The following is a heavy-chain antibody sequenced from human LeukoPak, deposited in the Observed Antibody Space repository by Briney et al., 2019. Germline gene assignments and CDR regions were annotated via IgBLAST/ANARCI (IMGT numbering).Heavy chain of an antibody. CDR1: GFTFSSYA. V-gene: IGHV3-23*01. J-gene: IGHJ6*02. Sequence: GGSLRLSCAASGFTFSSYAMSWVRQAPGKGLEWVSAISASGGSTHYADSVKGRFTISRDNSKNTLYLQMNSLRAEDTAVYYCAKGRNVLRYPYGMDVWGQGTTVTVSS. CDR2: ISASGGST. CDR3: AKGRNVLRYPYGMDV. D-gene: IGHD3-9*01.